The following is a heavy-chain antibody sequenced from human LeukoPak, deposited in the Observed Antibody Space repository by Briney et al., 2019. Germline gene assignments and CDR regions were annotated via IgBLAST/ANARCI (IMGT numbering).Heavy chain of an antibody. CDR2: IYYSGST. D-gene: IGHD3-10*01. V-gene: IGHV4-30-4*08. J-gene: IGHJ3*02. CDR3: ARGRYGSGSYYTRAFDI. CDR1: GGSISSGGYY. Sequence: SQTLSLTCTVSGGSISSGGYYWSWIRQHPGKGLEWIGYIYYSGSTYYNPSLKSRVTISVDTSKNQFSLRLSSVTAADTAVYYCARGRYGSGSYYTRAFDIWGQGTMVTVSS.